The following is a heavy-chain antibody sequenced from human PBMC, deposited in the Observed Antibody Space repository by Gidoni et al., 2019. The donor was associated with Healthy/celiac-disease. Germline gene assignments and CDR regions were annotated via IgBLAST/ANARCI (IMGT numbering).Heavy chain of an antibody. CDR3: ARERPLVYYFDY. Sequence: QVQLVESGGGVVQPGRSLRLSCAASGFTFSSYAMHWVRQAPGKGLEWVAVISHDGSNKYYADSVKGRFTISRDNSKNTLYLQMNSLRAEDTAVYYCARERPLVYYFDYWGQGTLVTVSS. J-gene: IGHJ4*02. D-gene: IGHD2-2*01. CDR2: ISHDGSNK. CDR1: GFTFSSYA. V-gene: IGHV3-30-3*01.